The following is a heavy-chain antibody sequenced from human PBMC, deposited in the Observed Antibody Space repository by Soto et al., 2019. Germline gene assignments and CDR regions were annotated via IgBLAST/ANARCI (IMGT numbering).Heavy chain of an antibody. CDR1: GGTFSSYA. CDR2: IIPIFGTA. Sequence: SLKVSCKASGGTFSSYAISWVRQAPGQGLEWMGGIIPIFGTANYAQKFQGRVTITADESTSTAFMELSSLGCEDIAVYYCARGQAAAGTFGFAQFQHWGQGSLVTVSS. D-gene: IGHD6-13*01. V-gene: IGHV1-69*13. J-gene: IGHJ1*01. CDR3: ARGQAAAGTFGFAQFQH.